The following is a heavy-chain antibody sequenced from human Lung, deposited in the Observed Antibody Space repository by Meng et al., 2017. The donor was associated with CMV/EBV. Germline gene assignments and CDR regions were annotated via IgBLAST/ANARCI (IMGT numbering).Heavy chain of an antibody. D-gene: IGHD3-3*01. J-gene: IGHJ6*02. CDR3: ARDKVRYYDFWSGYGGMDV. V-gene: IGHV3-74*01. CDR2: INSDGSST. Sequence: ESLKISXAASGFTFSSYWMHWVRQAPGKGLVWVSRINSDGSSTSYADSVKGRFTISRDNAKNTLYLQMNSLRAEDTAVYYCARDKVRYYDFWSGYGGMDVWGQGTXVTVAS. CDR1: GFTFSSYW.